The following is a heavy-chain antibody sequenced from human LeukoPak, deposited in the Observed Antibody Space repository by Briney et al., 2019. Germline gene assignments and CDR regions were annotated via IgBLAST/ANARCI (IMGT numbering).Heavy chain of an antibody. J-gene: IGHJ4*02. CDR3: AGGIAAIDALDY. CDR1: GGSISSSSYY. CDR2: IYYSGST. V-gene: IGHV4-39*01. D-gene: IGHD6-13*01. Sequence: PSETLSLTCTVSGGSISSSSYYWGWIRQPPRRGLEWIGSIYYSGSTYYNPSLKSRVTISVDTSKNQFSLKLSSVTAADTAVYYCAGGIAAIDALDYWGQGTLVTLSS.